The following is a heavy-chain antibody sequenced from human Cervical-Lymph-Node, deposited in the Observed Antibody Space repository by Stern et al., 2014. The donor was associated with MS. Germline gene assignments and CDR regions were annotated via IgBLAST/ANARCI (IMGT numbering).Heavy chain of an antibody. D-gene: IGHD6-13*01. J-gene: IGHJ4*02. V-gene: IGHV4-59*01. CDR1: GGSISSYY. CDR3: ARGFSSSWYGGRFFNY. Sequence: QVQLQESGPGLVKPSETLSLTCTVSGGSISSYYWSWIRQAPGKGLEWIAYIYYSGHTDYNPSLQGRVTVSVDTSKNQVSLRLSSVTAADTVVYYCARGFSSSWYGGRFFNYWGQGTLVTVSS. CDR2: IYYSGHT.